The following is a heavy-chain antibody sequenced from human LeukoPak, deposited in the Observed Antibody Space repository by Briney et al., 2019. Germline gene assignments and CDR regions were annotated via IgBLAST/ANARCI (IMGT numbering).Heavy chain of an antibody. V-gene: IGHV3-74*01. CDR2: TNGDGSDT. D-gene: IGHD5-18*01. CDR1: GFTLSNSW. CDR3: VREGEYSHGIDFDY. Sequence: GGSPRLSCAASGFTLSNSWMHWVRQAPGKGLVRVSRTNGDGSDTSYADSVKGRFTISRDSATNTLYLQMNSLRAEDTAIYYCVREGEYSHGIDFDYGAQEPLVTVSP. J-gene: IGHJ4*02.